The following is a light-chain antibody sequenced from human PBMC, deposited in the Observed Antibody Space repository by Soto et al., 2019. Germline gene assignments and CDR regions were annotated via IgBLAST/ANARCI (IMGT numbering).Light chain of an antibody. J-gene: IGKJ5*01. V-gene: IGKV3-20*01. CDR1: QSVISDY. CDR2: GAS. CDR3: QQYYRIPYT. Sequence: DIVLTQSPGTLSLSPGDRATLSCRASQSVISDYLAWYQQKPGQAPRLLIYGASGRATGIPDRFSGSGSGTDFTLTISRLEPEDFAVYYCQQYYRIPYTFGQGTRLEIK.